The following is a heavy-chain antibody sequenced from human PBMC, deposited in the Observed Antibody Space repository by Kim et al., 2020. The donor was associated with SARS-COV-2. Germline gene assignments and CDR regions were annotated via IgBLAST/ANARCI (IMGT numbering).Heavy chain of an antibody. Sequence: GGSLRLSCVASGFTFSTSPMGWVRQAPGKGLEWVSRISWDGTRTYYADSVKGRVTMSSDKSKNMLYLHMNSLRVEDTAVYYCAKEVINSGFDYWGQGTQV. V-gene: IGHV3-23*01. CDR3: AKEVINSGFDY. CDR2: ISWDGTRT. CDR1: GFTFSTSP. J-gene: IGHJ4*02. D-gene: IGHD1-26*01.